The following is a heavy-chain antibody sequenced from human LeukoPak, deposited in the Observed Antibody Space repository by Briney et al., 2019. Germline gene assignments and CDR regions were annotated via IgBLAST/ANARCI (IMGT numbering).Heavy chain of an antibody. Sequence: GGSLRLSCAASGFIFSDYAMAWVRQAPGEGLEWVSGISASGSRTYYADSVKGRFAISRDKSKNTLFLQMNSLRAEDTAVYYCAKAQGYCGGETCQYAVDVWAKGPRSPS. CDR3: AKAQGYCGGETCQYAVDV. CDR2: ISASGSRT. CDR1: GFIFSDYA. D-gene: IGHD2-21*01. J-gene: IGHJ6*02. V-gene: IGHV3-23*01.